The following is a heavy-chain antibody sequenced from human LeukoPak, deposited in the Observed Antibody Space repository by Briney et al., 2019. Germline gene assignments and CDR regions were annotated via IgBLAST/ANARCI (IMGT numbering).Heavy chain of an antibody. CDR2: ISGDGGDT. J-gene: IGHJ6*02. Sequence: PGGSLRLSCAASGFTLDDSAMHWVRHVPGKGLDWVCLISGDGGDTFYADSVRGRFTISRDNSKNSLYLQMKSLRAEDTGIYYCAKDRLPGRLALAGGHDVLDVWGQGTTVTVSS. D-gene: IGHD6-19*01. V-gene: IGHV3-43*02. CDR1: GFTLDDSA. CDR3: AKDRLPGRLALAGGHDVLDV.